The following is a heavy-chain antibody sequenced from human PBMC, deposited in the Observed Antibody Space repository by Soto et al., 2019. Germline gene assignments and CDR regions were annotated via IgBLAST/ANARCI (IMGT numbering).Heavy chain of an antibody. Sequence: GGSLRLSCAASGFTFSSYGMHWVRQAPGKGLEWVAVIWYDGSNKYYADSVKGRFTISRDNSKNTLYLQMNSLRAEDTAVYYCARNHDILTCLDYWGQGTLVTVSS. CDR1: GFTFSSYG. J-gene: IGHJ4*02. D-gene: IGHD3-9*01. CDR2: IWYDGSNK. V-gene: IGHV3-33*08. CDR3: ARNHDILTCLDY.